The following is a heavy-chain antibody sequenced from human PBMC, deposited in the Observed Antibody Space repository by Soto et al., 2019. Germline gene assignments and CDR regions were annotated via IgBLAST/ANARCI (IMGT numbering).Heavy chain of an antibody. D-gene: IGHD2-15*01. CDR3: SRLHLGYCSGGSCPDDY. CDR2: IKSKTDGGTT. CDR1: GFTFSNAW. J-gene: IGHJ4*02. Sequence: PGGSLRLSCAASGFTFSNAWMSWVRQVPGKGLEWVGHIKSKTDGGTTDYAEPVKGRFTISREDSKNTLYVKMKRLKTEDTAEYYSSRLHLGYCSGGSCPDDYWGQGTLVTVSS. V-gene: IGHV3-15*01.